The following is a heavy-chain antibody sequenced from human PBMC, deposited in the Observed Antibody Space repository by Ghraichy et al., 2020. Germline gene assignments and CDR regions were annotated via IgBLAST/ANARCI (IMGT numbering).Heavy chain of an antibody. V-gene: IGHV3-7*03. CDR1: GFIFSTYW. D-gene: IGHD3-3*01. Sequence: GGSLRLSCAASGFIFSTYWMTWVRQAPGKGLEWVANIKQDGSEKYYVDSVKGRFTISRDNAKNSLYLQMNSLRAEDTAVYYCATYKEWSLRPERLHYWGQGALVTVSS. J-gene: IGHJ4*02. CDR2: IKQDGSEK. CDR3: ATYKEWSLRPERLHY.